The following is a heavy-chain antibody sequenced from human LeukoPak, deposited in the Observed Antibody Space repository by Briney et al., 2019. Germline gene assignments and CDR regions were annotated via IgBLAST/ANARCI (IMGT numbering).Heavy chain of an antibody. CDR1: GFTFSSYS. CDR3: ARLIVATISSWFDP. Sequence: PGGSLRLSYAASGFTFSSYSMNWVRQAPGKGLEWVSSISSSSSYIYYADSVKGRFTISRDNAKNSLYLQMNSLRAEDTAVYYCARLIVATISSWFDPWGQGTLVTVSS. CDR2: ISSSSSYI. V-gene: IGHV3-21*01. J-gene: IGHJ5*02. D-gene: IGHD5-12*01.